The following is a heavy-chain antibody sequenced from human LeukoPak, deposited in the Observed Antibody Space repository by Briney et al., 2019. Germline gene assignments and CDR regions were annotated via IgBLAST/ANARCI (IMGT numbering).Heavy chain of an antibody. Sequence: PGRSLRLSWAVSGFTFSRYSMHWVRQAPGKGLEWVAVISYDGNNKYYANSVKGRSTMSRDNSKNTMYLQMNSLRIEDTAVYYCARGLPGGFVGFTSRWYPLDSWGQGTLVTVSS. CDR3: ARGLPGGFVGFTSRWYPLDS. CDR2: ISYDGNNK. D-gene: IGHD6-13*01. J-gene: IGHJ4*02. V-gene: IGHV3-30-3*01. CDR1: GFTFSRYS.